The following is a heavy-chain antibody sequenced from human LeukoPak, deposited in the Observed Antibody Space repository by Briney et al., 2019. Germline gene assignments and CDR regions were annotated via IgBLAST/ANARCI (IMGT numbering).Heavy chain of an antibody. D-gene: IGHD2-21*02. Sequence: PSETLSLTCTVSGGSISSYYWSWIRQPPGKGLEWIGYIYYSGSTNYNPSLKSRVTISVDTSKSQFSLKLSSVTAADTAVYYCARVAYCGGDCYSYIDYWGQGTLVTVSS. CDR2: IYYSGST. V-gene: IGHV4-59*01. J-gene: IGHJ4*02. CDR3: ARVAYCGGDCYSYIDY. CDR1: GGSISSYY.